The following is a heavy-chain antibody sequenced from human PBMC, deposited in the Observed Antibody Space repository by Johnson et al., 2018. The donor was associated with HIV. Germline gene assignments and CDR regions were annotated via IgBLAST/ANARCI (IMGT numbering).Heavy chain of an antibody. CDR1: GFTFDDYA. CDR2: ISWNSGSI. D-gene: IGHD6-13*01. CDR3: AKDEAQTLASAGRDAFDF. J-gene: IGHJ3*01. V-gene: IGHV3-9*01. Sequence: VQLVESGGGLVQPGRSLRLSCAASGFTFDDYAMHWVRQAPGKVLEWVSGISWNSGSIGYADSVKGRFTISRDNAKNTLYLQMNSLRPEDTALYYCAKDEAQTLASAGRDAFDFWGQGTAVTV.